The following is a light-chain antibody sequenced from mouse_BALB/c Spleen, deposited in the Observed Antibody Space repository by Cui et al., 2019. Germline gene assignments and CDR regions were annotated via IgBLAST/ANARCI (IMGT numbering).Light chain of an antibody. Sequence: IVITQSHKFMSTSVGDRVSITCKASQDVGTAVAWYQQKPGQSPKLLIYWASTRHTGVPDRFTGSGSGTDFTLTISNVQSEDLADYFCQQYSSYPLTFGAGTKLELK. CDR3: QQYSSYPLT. CDR1: QDVGTA. J-gene: IGKJ5*01. CDR2: WAS. V-gene: IGKV6-23*01.